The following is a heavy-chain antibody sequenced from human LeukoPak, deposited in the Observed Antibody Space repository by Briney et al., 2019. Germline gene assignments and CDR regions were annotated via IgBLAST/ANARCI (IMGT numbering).Heavy chain of an antibody. D-gene: IGHD3-22*01. J-gene: IGHJ3*02. CDR3: ARHLNFGSSGYYPNDAFDI. CDR2: IYTSGST. V-gene: IGHV4-4*09. CDR1: GGSISSYY. Sequence: PSETLSLTCTVSGGSISSYYWSWIRQPPGKGLEWIGYIYTSGSTNYNPSLKSRVTISVDTSKNQFSLKLSSVTAADTAVYYCARHLNFGSSGYYPNDAFDIWGQGTMVTVSS.